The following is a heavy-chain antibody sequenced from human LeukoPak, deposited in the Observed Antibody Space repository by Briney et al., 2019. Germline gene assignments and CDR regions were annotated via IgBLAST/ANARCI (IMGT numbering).Heavy chain of an antibody. Sequence: ASVKVSCKASGYTFTGYYIHGGGQAPGHGLGGMGRLNPDNFDTNYAQRFQGRVTITRDTSIRTVYMELSSLRSDDTAIYYCARDRGGSYVDYWGQGTLVTVSS. CDR3: ARDRGGSYVDY. CDR2: LNPDNFDT. D-gene: IGHD1-26*01. J-gene: IGHJ4*02. CDR1: GYTFTGYY. V-gene: IGHV1-2*06.